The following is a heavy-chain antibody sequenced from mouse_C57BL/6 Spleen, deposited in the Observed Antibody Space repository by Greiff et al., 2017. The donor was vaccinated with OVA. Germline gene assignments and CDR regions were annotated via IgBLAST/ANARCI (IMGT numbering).Heavy chain of an antibody. V-gene: IGHV1-22*01. CDR3: ARGGILYWYFDV. Sequence: EVQLQQSGPELVKPGASVKMSCKASGYTFTDYNMHWVKQSHGKSLEWIGYINPNNGGTSYNQKFKGKATLTVNKSSSTAYMELRSLTSEDSAVYYCARGGILYWYFDVWGTGTTVTVSS. J-gene: IGHJ1*03. CDR2: INPNNGGT. CDR1: GYTFTDYN.